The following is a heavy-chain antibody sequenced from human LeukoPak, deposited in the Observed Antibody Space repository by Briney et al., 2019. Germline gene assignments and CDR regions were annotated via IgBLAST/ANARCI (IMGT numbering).Heavy chain of an antibody. Sequence: GGSLRLSCAASGYTFSSYAMSWVRQAPGKGLEWVSAISGSGGSTYYADSVKGRFTISRDNSKSTLYLQMNSLRAEDTAVYYCAKGGYYDSSGYSRRWDFDYWGQGTLVTVSS. V-gene: IGHV3-23*01. D-gene: IGHD3-22*01. CDR2: ISGSGGST. J-gene: IGHJ4*02. CDR3: AKGGYYDSSGYSRRWDFDY. CDR1: GYTFSSYA.